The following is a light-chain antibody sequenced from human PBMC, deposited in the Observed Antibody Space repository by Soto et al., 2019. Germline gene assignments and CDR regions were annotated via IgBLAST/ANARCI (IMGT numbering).Light chain of an antibody. CDR3: AAWDDSLSGRGV. V-gene: IGLV1-47*01. CDR1: SSNSGSNY. J-gene: IGLJ1*01. CDR2: RNN. Sequence: QSVLTQPPSASGTPGQRVTISCSGSSSNSGSNYVYWYQQLPGTAPKLLIYRNNQRPSGVPDRFSGSKSGTSASLAISGLRSEDEADYYCAAWDDSLSGRGVFGTGTKLTVL.